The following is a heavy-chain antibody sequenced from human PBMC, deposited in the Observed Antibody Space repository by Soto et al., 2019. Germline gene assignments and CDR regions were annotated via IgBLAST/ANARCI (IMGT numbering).Heavy chain of an antibody. D-gene: IGHD3-10*01. V-gene: IGHV3-48*02. Sequence: GGSLRLSCAASGFTFSSYSMNWVRQAPGKGLEWVSYISSSSSTIYYADSVKGRFTISRDNAKNSLYLQMNSLRDEDTAVYYCARDFGYYGSGSYWDYYYGMDVWGQGTTVTV. CDR2: ISSSSSTI. CDR1: GFTFSSYS. CDR3: ARDFGYYGSGSYWDYYYGMDV. J-gene: IGHJ6*02.